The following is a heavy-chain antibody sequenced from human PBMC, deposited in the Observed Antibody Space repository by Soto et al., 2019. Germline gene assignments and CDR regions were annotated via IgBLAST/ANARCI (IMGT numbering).Heavy chain of an antibody. CDR1: GFTFTSSA. Sequence: ASVKVSCKASGFTFTSSAFQWVRQAPGQRLEWMGWINPGSGYTKSAQKFQDRVTITRDTSASTAYMDLSSLRSEDTAVYYCARGIATGQLDPWGQGTLVTVSS. CDR2: INPGSGYT. CDR3: ARGIATGQLDP. D-gene: IGHD2-15*01. V-gene: IGHV1-3*01. J-gene: IGHJ5*02.